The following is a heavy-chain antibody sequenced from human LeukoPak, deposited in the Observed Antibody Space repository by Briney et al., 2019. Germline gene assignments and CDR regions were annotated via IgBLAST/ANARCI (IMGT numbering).Heavy chain of an antibody. D-gene: IGHD6-19*01. V-gene: IGHV1-18*04. J-gene: IGHJ4*02. Sequence: ASVNVSCKASGYTFSNYGISWVRQAPGLGREWMGWTSYNGNTNYAQKFQDRGTMTTDTSTTTAYMELRSLESDDTAVYYCARHSGSGWQALGYWGQGTLVTVSS. CDR3: ARHSGSGWQALGY. CDR1: GYTFSNYG. CDR2: TSYNGNT.